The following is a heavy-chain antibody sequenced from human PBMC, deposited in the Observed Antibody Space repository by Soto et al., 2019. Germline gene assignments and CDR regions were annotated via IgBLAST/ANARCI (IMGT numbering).Heavy chain of an antibody. D-gene: IGHD6-13*01. Sequence: QVQLVESGGGVVQPGRSLRLSCAASGFTFSSYGMHWVRQAPGKGLEWVAVISYDGSNKYYADSVKGRFTISRDNSKNTLYLQMNSLSDEDTAVYYCAKVAGSGSSSWYLGKGKGVDYWGQGTLVTVSS. CDR1: GFTFSSYG. CDR3: AKVAGSGSSSWYLGKGKGVDY. V-gene: IGHV3-30*18. CDR2: ISYDGSNK. J-gene: IGHJ4*02.